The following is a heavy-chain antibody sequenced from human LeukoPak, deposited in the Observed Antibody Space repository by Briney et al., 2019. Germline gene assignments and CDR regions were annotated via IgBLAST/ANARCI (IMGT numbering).Heavy chain of an antibody. CDR2: FDPEDGET. CDR1: GYTLTELS. J-gene: IGHJ4*02. V-gene: IGHV1-24*01. Sequence: ASVKVSCKVSGYTLTELSMHWVRQAPGKGLEWMGGFDPEDGETIYAQKFQGRVTMTEDTSTDTAYMELSSLRSEDTAVYYCATDPKFGVVMNYWGQGTLVIVSS. D-gene: IGHD3-3*01. CDR3: ATDPKFGVVMNY.